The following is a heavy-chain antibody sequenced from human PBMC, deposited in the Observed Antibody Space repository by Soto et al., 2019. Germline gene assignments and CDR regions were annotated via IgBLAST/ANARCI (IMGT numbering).Heavy chain of an antibody. CDR3: ARDSGAAMAWGYFDY. CDR2: VNPSGGST. V-gene: IGHV1-46*01. CDR1: GYIFTACS. J-gene: IGHJ4*02. D-gene: IGHD5-18*01. Sequence: GASVKVSCKASGYIFTACSMHWVRQAPGQGLEWMGVVNPSGGSTNYAQKFQGRITMTRDTSISTVYMELTRLTSDDTAVYYCARDSGAAMAWGYFDYWGQGTLVTVSS.